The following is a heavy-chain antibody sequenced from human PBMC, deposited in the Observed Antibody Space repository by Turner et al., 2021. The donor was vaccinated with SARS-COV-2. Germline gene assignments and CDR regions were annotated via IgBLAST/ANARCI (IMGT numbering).Heavy chain of an antibody. CDR2: IYSSWCT. CDR3: ARRGDGGKSFDY. Sequence: QLQLQESGPGLVKPSETLSLTCPVSGASISSIIYYWGWIRQPPGKGLEWIGTIYSSWCTYYIPSLKSRVTISVDASKNQFSLKLSSVTAADTAVYYCARRGDGGKSFDYWGQGTLVTVSS. J-gene: IGHJ4*02. V-gene: IGHV4-39*01. D-gene: IGHD2-15*01. CDR1: GASISSIIYY.